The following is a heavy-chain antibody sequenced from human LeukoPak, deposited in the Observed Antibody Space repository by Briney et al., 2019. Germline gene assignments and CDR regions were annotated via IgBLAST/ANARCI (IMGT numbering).Heavy chain of an antibody. J-gene: IGHJ6*03. CDR3: ARGLKGYDSSGYHHYYYMDV. CDR1: GYTFTSYG. D-gene: IGHD3-22*01. CDR2: ISAYNGNT. Sequence: ASVKVSCKASGYTFTSYGISWVRQAPGQGLEWMGWISAYNGNTNYAQKLQGRVTMTTDTSTSTAYMELSRLRSDDTAVYYCARGLKGYDSSGYHHYYYMDVWGKGTTVTVSS. V-gene: IGHV1-18*01.